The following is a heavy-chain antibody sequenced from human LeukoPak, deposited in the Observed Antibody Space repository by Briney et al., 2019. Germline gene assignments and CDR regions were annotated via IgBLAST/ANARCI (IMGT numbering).Heavy chain of an antibody. CDR2: INHSGST. D-gene: IGHD6-13*01. CDR1: GGSFSGYY. Sequence: SETLSLTCAVYGGSFSGYYWSWIRQPPGKGLEWIGEINHSGSTNYNPSLKSRVTISVDTSKNQFSLKLSSVTAADTAVYYCARGPAIAAAGINAFDIWGQGTMVTVSS. J-gene: IGHJ3*02. CDR3: ARGPAIAAAGINAFDI. V-gene: IGHV4-34*01.